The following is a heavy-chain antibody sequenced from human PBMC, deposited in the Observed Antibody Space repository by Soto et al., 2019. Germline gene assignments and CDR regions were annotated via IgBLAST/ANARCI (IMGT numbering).Heavy chain of an antibody. Sequence: ASVKVSCKASGYTFTSYGISWVRQAPGQGLEWMGWISAYNGNTNYAKKLQGRVTMTTDTSTSTAYMELRSLRSDDTAVYYCARDQEAAYDFWSGYYLMGTPEDDYYYYGMDVWGQGTTVTV. CDR2: ISAYNGNT. V-gene: IGHV1-18*01. D-gene: IGHD3-3*01. CDR1: GYTFTSYG. J-gene: IGHJ6*02. CDR3: ARDQEAAYDFWSGYYLMGTPEDDYYYYGMDV.